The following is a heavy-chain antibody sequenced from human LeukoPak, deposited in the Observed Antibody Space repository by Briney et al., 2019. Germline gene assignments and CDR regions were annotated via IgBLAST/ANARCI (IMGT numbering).Heavy chain of an antibody. V-gene: IGHV3-7*01. J-gene: IGHJ4*01. CDR1: GFTFSNYW. D-gene: IGHD5-12*01. CDR3: ARDEGTSGYDLLDY. CDR2: INQNGGEK. Sequence: GGSLRLSRAASGFTFSNYWLNWVRQAPGKGLEWVATINQNGGEKYYVDSVKGRFTISRDNAKDSLYLQMNSLRAEDTAIYYCARDEGTSGYDLLDYWGQGTLVTVSS.